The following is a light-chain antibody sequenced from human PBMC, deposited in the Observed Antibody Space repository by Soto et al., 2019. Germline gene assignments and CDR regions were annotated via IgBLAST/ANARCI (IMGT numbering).Light chain of an antibody. V-gene: IGKV1-27*01. CDR3: QKYDRAPFT. CDR2: AAS. J-gene: IGKJ3*01. Sequence: DIQMTQSPSSLSASVGDRVSITCRTSQAISNYLAWYQQTPGKVPKLPIFAASTLTSGVPSRFSGSGSGTDFTLTISSLQPEDVATYFCQKYDRAPFTFGPGTKVDIK. CDR1: QAISNY.